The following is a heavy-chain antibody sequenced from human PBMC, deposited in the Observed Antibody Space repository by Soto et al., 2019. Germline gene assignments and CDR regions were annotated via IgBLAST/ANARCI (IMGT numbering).Heavy chain of an antibody. D-gene: IGHD3-22*01. V-gene: IGHV3-7*01. J-gene: IGHJ4*02. CDR2: IKQDGSEK. CDR1: GFTFSSYW. CDR3: ARELNYYDSSGYSY. Sequence: GGSLRLSCAASGFTFSSYWMSWVRQAPGKGLEWVANIKQDGSEKYYVDSVKGRFTISRDNAKNSLYLQMNSLRAEDTAVYYCARELNYYDSSGYSYWGQGTLVTVSS.